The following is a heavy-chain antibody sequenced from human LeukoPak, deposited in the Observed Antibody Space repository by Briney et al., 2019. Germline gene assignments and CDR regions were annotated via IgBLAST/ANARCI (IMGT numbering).Heavy chain of an antibody. CDR3: ARGIYSDC. CDR2: ISTYSGKT. J-gene: IGHJ4*02. Sequence: GASVKVSCVASGYAFSTYGINWVRQAPGQGLGWMGWISTYSGKTDYPQNLQGRVTLTTDRSTSTAYLELRSLRSDDTAVYYCARGIYSDCWGQGTLVTVSS. V-gene: IGHV1-18*01. CDR1: GYAFSTYG.